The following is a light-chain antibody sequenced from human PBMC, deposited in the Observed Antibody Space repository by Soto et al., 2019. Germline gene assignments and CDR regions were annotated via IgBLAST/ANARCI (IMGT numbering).Light chain of an antibody. J-gene: IGLJ1*01. CDR1: SSDVGGYKY. CDR2: DVT. Sequence: SALSQPASVSRSPGQSLTISCTGTSSDVGGYKYVSWYQLHPGTAPKLVIYDVTNRPSGVSNRFSGSKSGNTASLTISGLQAEDEADYFCSSYTSTSTLFGTGTKVTVL. CDR3: SSYTSTSTL. V-gene: IGLV2-14*01.